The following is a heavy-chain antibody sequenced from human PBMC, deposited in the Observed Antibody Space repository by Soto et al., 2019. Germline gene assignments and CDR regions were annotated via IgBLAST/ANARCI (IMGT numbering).Heavy chain of an antibody. D-gene: IGHD3-9*01. CDR1: GYTFTRYA. CDR3: ARDSNYYDILTGYYIGTPSFDY. V-gene: IGHV1-3*01. J-gene: IGHJ4*02. CDR2: INAGNGNT. Sequence: ASVKVYCKASGYTFTRYAMHWVRQAPRQRLEWMGWINAGNGNTKYSQKFQGRVTITRDTSASTAYMELSSLRSEDTAVYYCARDSNYYDILTGYYIGTPSFDYWGQGTLVTVSS.